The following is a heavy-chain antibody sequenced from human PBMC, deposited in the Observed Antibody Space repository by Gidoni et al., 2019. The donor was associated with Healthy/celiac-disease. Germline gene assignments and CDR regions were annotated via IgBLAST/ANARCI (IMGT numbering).Heavy chain of an antibody. CDR1: GCTFSDYY. V-gene: IGHV3-11*06. CDR2: MRSSSSYT. J-gene: IGHJ4*02. CDR3: ARGGMAGTVDY. D-gene: IGHD6-19*01. Sequence: QVQLVASGGGLVKPGGSRRLSCEASGCTFSDYYMSWLRQAPGKGLEWVSYMRSSSSYTTYADSVKGRFPISRDNAKNSLYLQMNSLRAEDTAVYYCARGGMAGTVDYWGQGTLVTVSS.